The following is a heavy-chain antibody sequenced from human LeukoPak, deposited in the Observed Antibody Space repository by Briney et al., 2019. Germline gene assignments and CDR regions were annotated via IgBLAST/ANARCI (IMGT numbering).Heavy chain of an antibody. Sequence: GGSLRLSCAASGFTVSSNYMSWVRQAPGKGLEWVSVIYSGGSTYYADSVKGRFTISRDNSMNTLYLQMNSLRAEDTAVYYCARLSGWKPNSADYWGQGTLVTVSS. CDR2: IYSGGST. CDR3: ARLSGWKPNSADY. J-gene: IGHJ4*02. V-gene: IGHV3-66*04. CDR1: GFTVSSNY. D-gene: IGHD6-19*01.